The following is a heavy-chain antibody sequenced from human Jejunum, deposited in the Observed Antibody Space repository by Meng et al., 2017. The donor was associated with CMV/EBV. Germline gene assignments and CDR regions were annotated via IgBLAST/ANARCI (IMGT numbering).Heavy chain of an antibody. V-gene: IGHV3-72*01. CDR2: SRNKANSYTT. CDR3: ARVKKGLVGQTTFES. D-gene: IGHD1-26*01. J-gene: IGHJ4*02. CDR1: TFSDHY. Sequence: TFSDHYIDWGRQAPGRGLEWVGRSRNKANSYTTLYAASVQDRFTVSRDDSKNSAYLQMNSLKTEDTAVYYCARVKKGLVGQTTFESLGQGTLVTVSS.